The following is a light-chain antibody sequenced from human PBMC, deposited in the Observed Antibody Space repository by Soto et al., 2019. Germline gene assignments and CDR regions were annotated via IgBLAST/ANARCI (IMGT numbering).Light chain of an antibody. CDR2: DAS. Sequence: DMRMTQSPSTLSASVGDRVTITCRASQSISSQLAWYQQTPGTAPKLLIYDASSLESGVPSRFSGSGAGTEFTLTISSLQPEDFATFYCQHFWTCGQGTKVEFK. J-gene: IGKJ1*01. CDR3: QHFWT. V-gene: IGKV1-5*01. CDR1: QSISSQ.